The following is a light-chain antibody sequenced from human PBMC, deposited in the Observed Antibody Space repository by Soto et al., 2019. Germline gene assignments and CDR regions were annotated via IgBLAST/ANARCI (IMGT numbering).Light chain of an antibody. Sequence: QSALTQPASVSGSPGQSITISCTGTSSDIGGYNYVSWYQQHPGKAPKLLIYGVSNRPSGVPDRFSGSKSGTSASLAITGLQAEDEADYYCQSYDSSLSALYVFGTGTKLTVL. CDR2: GVS. CDR1: SSDIGGYNY. J-gene: IGLJ1*01. V-gene: IGLV2-14*01. CDR3: QSYDSSLSALYV.